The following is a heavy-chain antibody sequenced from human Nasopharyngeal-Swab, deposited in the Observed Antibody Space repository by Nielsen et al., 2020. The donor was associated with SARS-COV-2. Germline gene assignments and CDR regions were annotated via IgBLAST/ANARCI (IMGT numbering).Heavy chain of an antibody. J-gene: IGHJ4*02. V-gene: IGHV3-7*01. CDR2: VKQDGTEK. D-gene: IGHD2-8*01. CDR3: VTSLISMHY. CDR1: GFTFSPYW. Sequence: GESLKISCAASGFTFSPYWMTWVRQAPGKGLEWVANVKQDGTEKYFVDSVKGRFTISRDNAKNSLFLQMNSLRDTDTAIYYCVTSLISMHYWGQGILVAVSS.